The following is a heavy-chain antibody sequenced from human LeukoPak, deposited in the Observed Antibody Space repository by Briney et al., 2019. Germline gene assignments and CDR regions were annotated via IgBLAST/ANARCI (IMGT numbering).Heavy chain of an antibody. J-gene: IGHJ4*02. D-gene: IGHD4-17*01. V-gene: IGHV3-48*03. CDR2: ISSSGTTT. CDR3: AKVDLDYGDS. Sequence: PGGSLRLSCAASGFNFRSYEMNWVRQAPGEGLEWVSYISSSGTTTNYADSVKGRFTISRDNAKNSLYLQMNSLRAEDTAVYFWAKVDLDYGDSWGQGTLVTVSS. CDR1: GFNFRSYE.